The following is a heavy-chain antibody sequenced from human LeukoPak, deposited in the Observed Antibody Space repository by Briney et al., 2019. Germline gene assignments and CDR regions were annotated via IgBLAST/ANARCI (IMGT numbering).Heavy chain of an antibody. CDR3: ACLTTADAFDI. V-gene: IGHV4-59*01. CDR1: GGSINSYY. D-gene: IGHD3-22*01. J-gene: IGHJ3*02. CDR2: IYYSGST. Sequence: TSSETLSLTCTVSGGSINSYYWSWIRQPPGKGLEWIGYIYYSGSTNYNPSLKSRVTISVDTSKNQFSVKLSSVTAADTAVYYCACLTTADAFDIWGQGTMVTVSS.